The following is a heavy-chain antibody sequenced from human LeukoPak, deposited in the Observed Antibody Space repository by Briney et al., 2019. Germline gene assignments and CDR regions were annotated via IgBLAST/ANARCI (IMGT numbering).Heavy chain of an antibody. Sequence: GGSLRLSCAASGFTFSSYGTHWVRQAPGKGPEWVAFIRYDGSNKYYADSVKGRFTISRDNSKNTLYLQMNSLRAEDTAVYYCAKLYSSSSLDYWGQGTLVTVSS. V-gene: IGHV3-30*02. CDR1: GFTFSSYG. J-gene: IGHJ4*02. CDR3: AKLYSSSSLDY. CDR2: IRYDGSNK. D-gene: IGHD6-13*01.